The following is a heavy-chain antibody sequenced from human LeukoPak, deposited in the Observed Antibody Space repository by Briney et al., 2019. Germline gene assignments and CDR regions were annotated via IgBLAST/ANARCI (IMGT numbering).Heavy chain of an antibody. J-gene: IGHJ4*02. CDR1: GLTFSTFA. CDR3: ATYSQVLLPFES. D-gene: IGHD2-8*02. V-gene: IGHV3-23*02. Sequence: GRSLRLSCAASGLTFSTFATSWDRHPQGRGMGWVSCIFPRGGEIHYGDSGRGRLTISRDNSTSTSSVQMNSLRADDTAIYYCATYSQVLLPFESCGQGTLVTVSS. CDR2: IFPRGGEI.